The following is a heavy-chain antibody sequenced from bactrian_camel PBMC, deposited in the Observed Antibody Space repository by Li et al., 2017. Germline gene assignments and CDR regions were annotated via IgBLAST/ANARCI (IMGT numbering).Heavy chain of an antibody. Sequence: VQLVESGGGLVQPGGSLRLSCAASEFTFSTYYMSWVRQAPGKGLEWLTSIPSDGSNTYYADSVKDRFTISRDNAKNTVYLQMNSLKSEDKALYYCATDMGREYNYWGQGTQVTVS. D-gene: IGHD3*01. CDR3: ATDMGREYNY. V-gene: IGHV3-2*01. CDR1: EFTFSTYY. CDR2: IPSDGSNT. J-gene: IGHJ4*01.